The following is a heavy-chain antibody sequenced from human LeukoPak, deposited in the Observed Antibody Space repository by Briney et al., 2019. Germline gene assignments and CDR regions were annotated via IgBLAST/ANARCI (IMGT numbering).Heavy chain of an antibody. D-gene: IGHD3-10*01. J-gene: IGHJ4*02. V-gene: IGHV3-33*01. Sequence: PGRSLRLSCAASGFTFSSYGMHWVRQAPGKGLEWVAVTWYDGSNKYYADSVKGRFTISRDNSKNTLYLQMNSLRAEDTAVYYCARSPLWFGELLSTDYWGQGTLVTVSS. CDR1: GFTFSSYG. CDR2: TWYDGSNK. CDR3: ARSPLWFGELLSTDY.